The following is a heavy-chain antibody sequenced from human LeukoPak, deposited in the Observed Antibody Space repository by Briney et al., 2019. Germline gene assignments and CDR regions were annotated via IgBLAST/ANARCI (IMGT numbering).Heavy chain of an antibody. CDR2: IYHSGST. Sequence: SETLSLTCTVSGGSISSGGYYWSWLRQPPGKGLEWIGYIYHSGSTYYNPSLKSRVTISVDRSKNQFSLKLSSVTAADTAVYYCARVTPSDYPDYWGQGTLVTVSS. D-gene: IGHD4/OR15-4a*01. V-gene: IGHV4-30-2*01. CDR1: GGSISSGGYY. J-gene: IGHJ4*02. CDR3: ARVTPSDYPDY.